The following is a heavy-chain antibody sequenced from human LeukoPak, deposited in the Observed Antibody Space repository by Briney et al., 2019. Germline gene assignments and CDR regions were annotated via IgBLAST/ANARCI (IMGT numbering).Heavy chain of an antibody. J-gene: IGHJ4*02. D-gene: IGHD6-19*01. Sequence: GESLKISCQVSGYTFTDYWIGWVRHVSGKGLEWMGIIFPGDSDTKYSPSFQGHVTISVDKSISTAYLQWSSLKASDTATYYCAREDSGGWRYFDSWGQGTLVTVFS. CDR2: IFPGDSDT. V-gene: IGHV5-51*01. CDR1: GYTFTDYW. CDR3: AREDSGGWRYFDS.